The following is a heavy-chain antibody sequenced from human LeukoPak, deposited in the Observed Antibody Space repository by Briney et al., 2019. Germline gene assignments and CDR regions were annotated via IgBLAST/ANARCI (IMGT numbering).Heavy chain of an antibody. J-gene: IGHJ4*02. Sequence: GGSLRLSCAAFGFAFSGYGMNWVRQAPGKGLVWVSYISGSSSNIYYADSVKGRFTISRDNAKNSLYLQMNSLRAEDTAVYYCARDPLSGSSGWDYWGQGTLVTVSS. V-gene: IGHV3-48*04. CDR3: ARDPLSGSSGWDY. CDR1: GFAFSGYG. CDR2: ISGSSSNI. D-gene: IGHD6-19*01.